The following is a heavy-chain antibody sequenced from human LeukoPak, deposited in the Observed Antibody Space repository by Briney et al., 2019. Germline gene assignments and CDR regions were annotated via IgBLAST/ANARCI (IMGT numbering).Heavy chain of an antibody. J-gene: IGHJ6*03. Sequence: SETLSLTCTVSGGSISSHYWSWIRQPPGKGLEWIGYIYYSGSTNYNPSLKSRVTISVDTSKNQFSLKLSSVTAADTAVYYCARVEEGYGSGRRENYYYYYMDVWGKGTTVTISS. CDR3: ARVEEGYGSGRRENYYYYYMDV. D-gene: IGHD3-10*01. CDR2: IYYSGST. CDR1: GGSISSHY. V-gene: IGHV4-59*11.